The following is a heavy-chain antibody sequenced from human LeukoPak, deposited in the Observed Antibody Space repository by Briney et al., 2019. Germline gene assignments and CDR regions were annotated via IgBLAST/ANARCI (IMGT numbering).Heavy chain of an antibody. V-gene: IGHV5-51*01. J-gene: IGHJ4*02. CDR2: IFPRDSRI. CDR1: GYTFTNDW. D-gene: IGHD3-16*01. Sequence: GESLKISCTGSGYTFTNDWIGWVRQKPGEGLEWMGLIFPRDSRIRYSPSLQGQVTISVDNSISTAYLQWTSLKASDSGMYYCARPKFGASEYWGQGTLVTVSS. CDR3: ARPKFGASEY.